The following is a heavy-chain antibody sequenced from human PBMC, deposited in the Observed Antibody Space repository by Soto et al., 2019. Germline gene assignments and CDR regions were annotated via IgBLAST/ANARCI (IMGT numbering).Heavy chain of an antibody. D-gene: IGHD6-6*01. Sequence: PGESLKISCKGSGYSFTSYWISWVRQMPGKGLEWMGRIDPSDSYTNYSPSFQGHVTISADKSISTAYLQWSSLKASDTAMFYRARHSSSSIYYYGMDVWGQGTTVTVSS. CDR1: GYSFTSYW. V-gene: IGHV5-10-1*01. CDR2: IDPSDSYT. CDR3: ARHSSSSIYYYGMDV. J-gene: IGHJ6*02.